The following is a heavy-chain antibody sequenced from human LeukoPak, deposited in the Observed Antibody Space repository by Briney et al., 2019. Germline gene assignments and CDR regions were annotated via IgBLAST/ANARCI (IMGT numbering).Heavy chain of an antibody. J-gene: IGHJ4*02. Sequence: GGSLRLSCAASGFTFSSYAMSWVRQAPGKGLEWVSAISGSGGSTYYADSVKGRFTISRDNSKNTLYLQMDSLRAEDTAAYYCAKEMGDGYNVDSWGQGALVTVSS. CDR3: AKEMGDGYNVDS. V-gene: IGHV3-23*01. D-gene: IGHD5-24*01. CDR1: GFTFSSYA. CDR2: ISGSGGST.